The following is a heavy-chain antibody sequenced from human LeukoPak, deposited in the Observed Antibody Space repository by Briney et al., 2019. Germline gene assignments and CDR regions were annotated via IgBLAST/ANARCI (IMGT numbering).Heavy chain of an antibody. Sequence: GSLRLSCAASGFTFSSYGMHWVRQAPGKGLEWVAVISYDGSNKYYADSVKGRFTISRDNAKNSLYLQMNSLRAEDTAVYYCASPGVLGTHYFDYWGQGTLVTVSS. CDR1: GFTFSSYG. D-gene: IGHD1-1*01. CDR2: ISYDGSNK. CDR3: ASPGVLGTHYFDY. V-gene: IGHV3-30*03. J-gene: IGHJ4*02.